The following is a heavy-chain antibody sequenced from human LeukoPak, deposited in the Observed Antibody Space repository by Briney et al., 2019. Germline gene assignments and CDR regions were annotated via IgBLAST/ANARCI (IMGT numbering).Heavy chain of an antibody. D-gene: IGHD3-16*01. CDR3: ARGMEFGVTSGFDY. V-gene: IGHV3-21*01. CDR2: ISSRSSFI. Sequence: GGSLRLSCAASGFTFSSNSMNWVRQAPGKGLEWVSSISSRSSFISYADSVKGRCTISIDNAKNSMYLQMNSLRAEDAAVYYCARGMEFGVTSGFDYWGQGNLVSVSS. J-gene: IGHJ4*02. CDR1: GFTFSSNS.